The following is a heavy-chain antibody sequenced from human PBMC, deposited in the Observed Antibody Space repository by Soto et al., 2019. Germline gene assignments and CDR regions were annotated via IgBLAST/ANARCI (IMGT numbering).Heavy chain of an antibody. CDR2: IYYSGST. D-gene: IGHD3-10*01. Sequence: SETLSLSCTVSGGSISSYYWSWIRQPPGKGLEWIGYIYYSGSTNYNPSLKSRVTISVDTSKNQFSLKLSSVTAADTAVYYCGRLVWFGEFGYYYYYMDVWGKGTTVTVSS. V-gene: IGHV4-59*08. CDR3: GRLVWFGEFGYYYYYMDV. CDR1: GGSISSYY. J-gene: IGHJ6*03.